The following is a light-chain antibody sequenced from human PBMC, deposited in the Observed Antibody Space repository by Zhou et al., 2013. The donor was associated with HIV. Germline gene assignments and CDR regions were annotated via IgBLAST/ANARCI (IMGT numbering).Light chain of an antibody. V-gene: IGKV1-39*01. CDR3: QQSYTTPYT. CDR2: AAS. J-gene: IGKJ2*01. CDR1: QSISSY. Sequence: DFQMTQSPSSLSASVGDSATITCRASQSISSYLNWYQQKPGKAPKLLIYAASSLQSGVPSRFSGSGSRTDFTLTISGLQPGDFAAYYCQQSYTTPYTFGQGTKPGDQT.